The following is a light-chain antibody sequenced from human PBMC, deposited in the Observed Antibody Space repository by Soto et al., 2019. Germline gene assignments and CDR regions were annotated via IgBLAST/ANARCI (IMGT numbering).Light chain of an antibody. Sequence: DIQVTQTPSSLSASVGDRVTITCRASQSIATYLNWYQQKPGKAPKLLIYAGSSLQTGVPSRFRGSVSGTDFTLTISNLQPEDFSTYYCQQSYSFPFTFGQRTLLEIK. CDR2: AGS. J-gene: IGKJ5*01. V-gene: IGKV1-39*01. CDR1: QSIATY. CDR3: QQSYSFPFT.